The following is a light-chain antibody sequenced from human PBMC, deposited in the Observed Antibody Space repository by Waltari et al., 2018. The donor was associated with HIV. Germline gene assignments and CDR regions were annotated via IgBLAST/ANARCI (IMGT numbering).Light chain of an antibody. Sequence: EIVLTQSPRTLSLSPGERATLSCRASQTVTSNYLAWYQMKHGQAPRLLIYGASIRATGVPDKFSGSGSVTDFTLTIGRLQPEDFAVYYCHQYGTSPQTFGQGSKVEIK. J-gene: IGKJ2*01. CDR1: QTVTSNY. CDR3: HQYGTSPQT. CDR2: GAS. V-gene: IGKV3-20*01.